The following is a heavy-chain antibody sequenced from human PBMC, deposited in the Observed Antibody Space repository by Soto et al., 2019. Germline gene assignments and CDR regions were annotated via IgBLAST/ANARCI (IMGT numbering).Heavy chain of an antibody. D-gene: IGHD1-26*01. CDR1: GFTFSSYG. J-gene: IGHJ6*02. Sequence: QVQLVESGGGVVQPGRSLRLSCAASGFTFSSYGMHWVRQAPGKGLEWVAVIWYDGSNKYYADSVKGRFTISRDNSKNTLYLQMNSLRAEDTAVYYCARGGWELPVSYYYGMDVWGQGTTVTVSS. CDR2: IWYDGSNK. V-gene: IGHV3-33*01. CDR3: ARGGWELPVSYYYGMDV.